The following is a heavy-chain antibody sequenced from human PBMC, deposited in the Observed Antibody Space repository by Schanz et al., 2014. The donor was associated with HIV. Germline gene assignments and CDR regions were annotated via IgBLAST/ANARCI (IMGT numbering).Heavy chain of an antibody. CDR3: AREYYSRNWNWFDP. CDR2: IWHDGSNK. D-gene: IGHD6-13*01. J-gene: IGHJ5*02. V-gene: IGHV3-33*01. CDR1: GFIFSRYG. Sequence: QVQLVESGGGVVQPGRSLRLSCAASGFIFSRYGMYWVRQAPGKGRGWGAVIWHDGSNKYYADSVKGRFSISRDNSKNMLYLQMNSLRAEDTAVYYCAREYYSRNWNWFDPWGQGTLVTVSS.